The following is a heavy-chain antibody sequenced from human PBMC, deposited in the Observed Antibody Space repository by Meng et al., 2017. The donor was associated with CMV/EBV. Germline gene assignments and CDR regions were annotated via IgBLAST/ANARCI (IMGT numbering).Heavy chain of an antibody. V-gene: IGHV3-74*03. J-gene: IGHJ6*02. CDR2: IESDGRIT. CDR3: ARERVRNFVVAPGASRTAAPAGMDV. Sequence: GEALKTSCAASGFTFSSYWMHWVRPAPGKRLVWVSRIESDGRITTYEDSVKGRFIISRDNAKNTLYLQMNSLSAEDTAVYYCARERVRNFVVAPGASRTAAPAGMDVWGQGTAVTVSS. CDR1: GFTFSSYW. D-gene: IGHD2-2*01.